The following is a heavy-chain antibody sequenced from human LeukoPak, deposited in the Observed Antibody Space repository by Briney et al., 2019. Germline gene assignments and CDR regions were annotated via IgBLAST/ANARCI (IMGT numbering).Heavy chain of an antibody. Sequence: SETLSLTCTVSGGSISNYCWSWIRQPPGKGLEWIGYVFDSGGTNSNPSLKSRVTRSVDTSKKQFSLKLSSVTAADTAVYYCARGYSSSWNYFDYWGQGTLVTVSS. J-gene: IGHJ4*02. D-gene: IGHD6-13*01. CDR2: VFDSGGT. CDR3: ARGYSSSWNYFDY. V-gene: IGHV4-59*01. CDR1: GGSISNYC.